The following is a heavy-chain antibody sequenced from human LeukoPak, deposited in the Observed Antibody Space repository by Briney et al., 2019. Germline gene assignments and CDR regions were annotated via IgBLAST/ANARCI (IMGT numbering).Heavy chain of an antibody. CDR2: INHGGST. CDR3: ARRARTAVVVVRAPYYFDY. V-gene: IGHV4-34*01. J-gene: IGHJ4*02. Sequence: SETLSLTCAVYGGSFSGYYWSWIRQPPGKGLEWIGEINHGGSTNYNPSLKSRVTISVDTSKNQFSLKLSSVTAADTAVYYCARRARTAVVVVRAPYYFDYWGQGTLVTVSS. D-gene: IGHD2-15*01. CDR1: GGSFSGYY.